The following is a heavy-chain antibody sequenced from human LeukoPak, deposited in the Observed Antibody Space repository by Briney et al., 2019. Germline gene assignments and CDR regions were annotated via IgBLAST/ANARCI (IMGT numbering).Heavy chain of an antibody. V-gene: IGHV4-38-2*01. CDR2: IYYTAST. CDR3: ASRRAYHVYGY. J-gene: IGHJ4*02. Sequence: PSETLSLTCGVSGYSISSGYYWGWIRQPPGKGLEWIGSIYYTASTYYNPSLKSRVTILLDTSKNQFSLKLSSVTAADTAVYYCASRRAYHVYGYWGQGILATVSS. CDR1: GYSISSGYY. D-gene: IGHD5/OR15-5a*01.